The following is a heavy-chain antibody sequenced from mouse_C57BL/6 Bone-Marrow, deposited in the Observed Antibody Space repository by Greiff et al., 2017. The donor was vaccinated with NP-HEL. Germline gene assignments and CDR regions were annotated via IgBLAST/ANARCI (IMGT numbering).Heavy chain of an antibody. V-gene: IGHV1-47*01. CDR3: TRGDGYYPCYFDY. D-gene: IGHD2-3*01. CDR2: FHPYNDDT. Sequence: VKVVESGAELVKPGASVKMSCKASGYTFTTYSIEWMKQNHGKSLEWIGNFHPYNDDTKYNEKFKGKATLTVDKSSSTVYLELSRLTSDDSAVYCGTRGDGYYPCYFDYWGQGTTLTVSS. CDR1: GYTFTTYS. J-gene: IGHJ2*01.